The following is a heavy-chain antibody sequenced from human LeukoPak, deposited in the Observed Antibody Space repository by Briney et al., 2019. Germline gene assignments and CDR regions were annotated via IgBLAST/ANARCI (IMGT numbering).Heavy chain of an antibody. D-gene: IGHD5-12*01. J-gene: IGHJ3*02. Sequence: GGSLRLSCAASGFTFSSYAMHWVRQAPGKGLGWVAVMSYGGTYKYYADSVKGRFTISRDNSKNTVYLQMNSLRGEDTAVYYCARSRGSPNSGEDAFDIWGQGTVVTVSS. CDR3: ARSRGSPNSGEDAFDI. V-gene: IGHV3-30-3*01. CDR1: GFTFSSYA. CDR2: MSYGGTYK.